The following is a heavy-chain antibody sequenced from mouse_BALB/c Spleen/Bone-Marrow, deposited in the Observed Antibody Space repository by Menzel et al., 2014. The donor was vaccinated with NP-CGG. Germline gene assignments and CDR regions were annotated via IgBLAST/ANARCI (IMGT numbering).Heavy chain of an antibody. CDR3: ARLDGYFDY. V-gene: IGHV14-3*02. J-gene: IGHJ2*01. CDR1: GFNIKDTH. D-gene: IGHD2-3*01. CDR2: IDPANGNT. Sequence: EVKVEESGAELVKPGASVKLSCTASGFNIKDTHMHWVKQRPEQGLEWIGRIDPANGNTKYDPKFQGKATITADTSSNTAYLQLSSLTSEDSAVYYCARLDGYFDYWGQGTTLTVSS.